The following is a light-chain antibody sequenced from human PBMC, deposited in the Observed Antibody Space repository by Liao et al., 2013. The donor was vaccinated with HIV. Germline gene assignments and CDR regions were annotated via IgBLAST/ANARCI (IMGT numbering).Light chain of an antibody. V-gene: IGLV3-21*01. CDR1: NIGSKS. J-gene: IGLJ1*01. CDR3: QVWDASTAV. Sequence: SYVLAQPSSVPVAPGKTARIICGGDNIGSKSVHWYQQKPGQAPVLVIYYDSDRPSGIPERFSGSNSGNTATLTISETQAMDEGDYFCQVWDASTAVFGSGTKVSVL. CDR2: YDS.